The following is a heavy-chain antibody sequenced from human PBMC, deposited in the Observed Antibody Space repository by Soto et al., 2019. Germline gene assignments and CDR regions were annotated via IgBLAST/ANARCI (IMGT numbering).Heavy chain of an antibody. Sequence: LSLTCTVSGGSISSGGYYWSWIRQHPGKDLEWIGYIYYSGSTYYNPSLKSRVTISVDTSKNQFSLKLSSVTAADTAVYYCARCPSYFDWLLGYYYYGMDVWGQGTTVTVSS. J-gene: IGHJ6*02. CDR3: ARCPSYFDWLLGYYYYGMDV. D-gene: IGHD3-9*01. V-gene: IGHV4-31*03. CDR1: GGSISSGGYY. CDR2: IYYSGST.